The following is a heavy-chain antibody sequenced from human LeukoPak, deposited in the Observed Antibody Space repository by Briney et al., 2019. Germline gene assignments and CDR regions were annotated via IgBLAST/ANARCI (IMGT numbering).Heavy chain of an antibody. V-gene: IGHV3-30-3*01. D-gene: IGHD3-22*01. CDR1: GFTFSSYA. J-gene: IGHJ4*02. CDR3: ARAKGGYYYVSAFDY. Sequence: GGSLRLSCAASGFTFSSYAMHWVRQAPGKGLEWVAVISYDGTNKNYADSVKGRFTFSRHNTKNTLYLQMNSLRAEDTAVYYCARAKGGYYYVSAFDYWGQGTLVTVSS. CDR2: ISYDGTNK.